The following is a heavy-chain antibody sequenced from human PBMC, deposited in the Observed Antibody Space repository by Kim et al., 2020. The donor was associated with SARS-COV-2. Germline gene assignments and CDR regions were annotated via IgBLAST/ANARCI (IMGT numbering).Heavy chain of an antibody. CDR2: INSDGSST. CDR1: GFTFSSYW. D-gene: IGHD4-17*01. Sequence: GGSLRLSCAASGFTFSSYWMHWVRQAPGKGLVWVSRINSDGSSTSYADSVKGRFTISRDNAKNTLYLQMNSLRAEDTAVYYCSRDSAYVLEYGDYVTLPWGQGTLVTVSS. V-gene: IGHV3-74*01. J-gene: IGHJ5*02. CDR3: SRDSAYVLEYGDYVTLP.